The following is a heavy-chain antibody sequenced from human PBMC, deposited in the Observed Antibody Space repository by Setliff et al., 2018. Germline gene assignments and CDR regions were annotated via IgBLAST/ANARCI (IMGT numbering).Heavy chain of an antibody. J-gene: IGHJ6*03. V-gene: IGHV1-8*02. Sequence: ASVKVSCKASGGAFNSYAINWVRQATGQGLEWMGWMNPNSGNTGYAQKFQGRVTMTRNTSISTAYMELSSLRSEDTAVYYCARSWGYYNFWSGYPHMRAYYYYYMDVWGKGTTVTVSS. D-gene: IGHD3-3*01. CDR1: GGAFNSYA. CDR2: MNPNSGNT. CDR3: ARSWGYYNFWSGYPHMRAYYYYYMDV.